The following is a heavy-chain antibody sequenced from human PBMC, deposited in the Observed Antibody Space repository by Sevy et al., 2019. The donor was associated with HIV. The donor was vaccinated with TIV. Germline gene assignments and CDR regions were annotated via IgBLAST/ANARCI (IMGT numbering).Heavy chain of an antibody. D-gene: IGHD3-16*01. CDR2: ILHDGSYQ. CDR3: AKGQGYDYIWGNERSEYYFDY. Sequence: GGSLRLSCAASRFSFSTYDIHWVRQAPGKGLEWVAVILHDGSYQYYTDSVKGRFTISRDDSKNKAYLQMNSLRADDSGVYYCAKGQGYDYIWGNERSEYYFDYWGQRTLVTVSS. CDR1: RFSFSTYD. V-gene: IGHV3-30*18. J-gene: IGHJ4*02.